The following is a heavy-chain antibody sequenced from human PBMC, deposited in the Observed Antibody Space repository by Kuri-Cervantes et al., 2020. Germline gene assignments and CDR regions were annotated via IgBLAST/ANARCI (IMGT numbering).Heavy chain of an antibody. Sequence: GESLKISCAASGFTFSSYAMSWVRQAPGKGLEWVGFIRSKAYGGTTEYAASVKGRFTISRDDSKSIAYLQMNSLKTEDTAVYYCTRGAAPKHWGQGTLVTVSS. CDR2: IRSKAYGGTT. CDR3: TRGAAPKH. CDR1: GFTFSSYA. V-gene: IGHV3-49*04. J-gene: IGHJ4*02. D-gene: IGHD6-6*01.